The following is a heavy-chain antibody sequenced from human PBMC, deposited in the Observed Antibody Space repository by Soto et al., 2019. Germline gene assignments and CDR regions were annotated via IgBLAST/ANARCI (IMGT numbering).Heavy chain of an antibody. Sequence: SVKVSCKXSGGTFGSYPISWVRQAPGQGLEWMGGIIPIFGTPNYAQKFQGRVMITADENTSTADMELSSLRSEDTAVYYCARDEPYYGMDVWGQGTTVTVSS. V-gene: IGHV1-69*13. CDR2: IIPIFGTP. CDR1: GGTFGSYP. D-gene: IGHD3-16*01. CDR3: ARDEPYYGMDV. J-gene: IGHJ6*02.